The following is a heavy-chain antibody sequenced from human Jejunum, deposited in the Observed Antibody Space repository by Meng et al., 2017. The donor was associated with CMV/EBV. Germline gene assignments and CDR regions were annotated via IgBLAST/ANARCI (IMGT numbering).Heavy chain of an antibody. CDR1: GFTFRSNP. CDR2: ISADGNKK. J-gene: IGHJ4*02. Sequence: AVAGFTFRSNPKHWVRQAPGKGLEWLAVISADGNKKYHADSVMGRFTISRDNSKNTLSLQMNGLRGEDTAVYYCAREDDYRNYFDHWGRGTQVTVSS. CDR3: AREDDYRNYFDH. D-gene: IGHD4-11*01. V-gene: IGHV3-30-3*01.